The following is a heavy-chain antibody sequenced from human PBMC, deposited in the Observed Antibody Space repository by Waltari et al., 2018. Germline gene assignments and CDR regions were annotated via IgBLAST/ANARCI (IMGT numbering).Heavy chain of an antibody. CDR1: GGSISSGGYY. D-gene: IGHD3-10*01. J-gene: IGHJ6*02. V-gene: IGHV4-31*03. CDR3: ARDSSNTDYYGTQTCGMDV. CDR2: ICQSGVT. Sequence: QVQLQESGPGLVKPSQTLSLTCTVSGGSISSGGYYWSWIRQHPGKGLEWIGYICQSGVTYYNPSLKSRVTISVDRSKNQFSLKLSSVTAADTAVYYCARDSSNTDYYGTQTCGMDVWGQGTTVTVSS.